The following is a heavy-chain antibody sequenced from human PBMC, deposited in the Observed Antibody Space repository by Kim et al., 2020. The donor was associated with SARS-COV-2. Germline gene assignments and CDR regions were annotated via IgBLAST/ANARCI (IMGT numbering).Heavy chain of an antibody. CDR1: GYTFTSYY. Sequence: ASVKVSCKASGYTFTSYYMHWVRQAPGQGLEWMGIINPSGGSTSYAQKFQGRVTMTRDTSTSTVYMELSSLRSEDTAVYYCAREGPTHIVVVPAANFILGWFDPWGQGSLVTVSS. D-gene: IGHD2-2*01. V-gene: IGHV1-46*01. CDR3: AREGPTHIVVVPAANFILGWFDP. CDR2: INPSGGST. J-gene: IGHJ5*02.